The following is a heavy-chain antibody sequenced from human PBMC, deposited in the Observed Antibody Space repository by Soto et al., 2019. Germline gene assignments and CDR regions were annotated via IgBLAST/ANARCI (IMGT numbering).Heavy chain of an antibody. CDR3: ATSYSRAYYYYYMDV. J-gene: IGHJ6*03. D-gene: IGHD6-13*01. CDR1: GYTFTSYG. Sequence: ASVKVSCKASGYTFTSYGISWVRQAPGQGLEWMGWISAYNGNTNYAQKLQGRVTMTTDTSTSTAYMELRSLRSDDTAVYYCATSYSRAYYYYYMDVWGKGTTVTVSS. CDR2: ISAYNGNT. V-gene: IGHV1-18*01.